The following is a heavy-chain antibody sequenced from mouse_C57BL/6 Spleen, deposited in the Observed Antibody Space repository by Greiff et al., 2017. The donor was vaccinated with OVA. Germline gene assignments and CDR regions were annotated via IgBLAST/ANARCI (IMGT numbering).Heavy chain of an antibody. CDR3: ARPVYYAMDY. V-gene: IGHV1-66*01. Sequence: QVQLKESGPELVKPGASVKISCKASGYSFTSYYIHWVKQRPGQGLEWIGWIYPGSGNTKYNQKFKGKATLTADTSSSTAYMQRSSLTSEDSAVYYCARPVYYAMDYWGQGTSVTVSS. CDR2: IYPGSGNT. J-gene: IGHJ4*01. CDR1: GYSFTSYY.